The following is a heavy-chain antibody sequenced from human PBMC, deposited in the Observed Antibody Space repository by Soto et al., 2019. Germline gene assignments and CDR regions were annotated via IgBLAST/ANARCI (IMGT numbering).Heavy chain of an antibody. D-gene: IGHD6-19*01. CDR2: ISYDGSNK. CDR1: GFTFSSYG. Sequence: SLRLSCAASGFTFSSYGMHWVRQAPGKGLEWVAVISYDGSNKYYADSVKGRFTISRDNSKNTLYLQMNSLRAEDTAVYYCAKDFFSSGSTLDYWGQGTLVTVSS. V-gene: IGHV3-30*18. J-gene: IGHJ4*02. CDR3: AKDFFSSGSTLDY.